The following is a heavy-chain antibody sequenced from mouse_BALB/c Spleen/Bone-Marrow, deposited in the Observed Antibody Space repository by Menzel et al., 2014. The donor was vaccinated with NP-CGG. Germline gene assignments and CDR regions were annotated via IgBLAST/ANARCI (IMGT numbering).Heavy chain of an antibody. D-gene: IGHD2-4*01. J-gene: IGHJ4*01. Sequence: EVQLQQSGAELVKPGASAKLSCTASGFNIKDTYMHWVKQRPEQGLEWIGRIDPANGNTEYDPKFQGKATITADTSSNTAYLQLSSLTSEDTAVYYCAKYGGLRYAMDYWGQGTSVTVSS. CDR3: AKYGGLRYAMDY. CDR2: IDPANGNT. CDR1: GFNIKDTY. V-gene: IGHV14-3*02.